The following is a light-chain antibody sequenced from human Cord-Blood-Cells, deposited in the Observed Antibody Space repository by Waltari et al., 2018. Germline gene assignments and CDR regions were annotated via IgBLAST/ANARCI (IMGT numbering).Light chain of an antibody. J-gene: IGKJ3*01. V-gene: IGKV1-33*01. Sequence: DIQMTQSPSSLSASVGDRVTTTCQASQDISNYLTWYQQKPGKAPKLLIYDASNLETGVPSRFSGSGSGTDFTFTISSLQPEDIATYYCQQYDNLQFTFGPGTKVDIK. CDR1: QDISNY. CDR2: DAS. CDR3: QQYDNLQFT.